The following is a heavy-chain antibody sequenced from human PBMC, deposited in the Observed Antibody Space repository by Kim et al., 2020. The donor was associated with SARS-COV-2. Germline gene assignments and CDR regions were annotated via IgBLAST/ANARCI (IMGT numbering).Heavy chain of an antibody. CDR1: GYTFTSYG. V-gene: IGHV1-18*04. CDR3: ARDFNARGYCSGGSCYSWSSWFDP. Sequence: ASVKVSCKASGYTFTSYGISWVRQAPGQGLEWMGWISAYNGNTNYAQKLQGRVTMTTDTSTSTAYMELRSLRSDDTAVYYCARDFNARGYCSGGSCYSWSSWFDPCGQGTLVTVSS. CDR2: ISAYNGNT. J-gene: IGHJ5*02. D-gene: IGHD2-15*01.